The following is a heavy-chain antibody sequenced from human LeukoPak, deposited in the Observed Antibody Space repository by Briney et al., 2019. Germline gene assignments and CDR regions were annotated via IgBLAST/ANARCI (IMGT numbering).Heavy chain of an antibody. CDR2: IYYSGTT. V-gene: IGHV4-39*01. J-gene: IGHJ4*02. D-gene: IGHD2-21*01. Sequence: SETLSLTCTVSGGSISSRSYYWGWIRQPPGKGLEWIGYIYYSGTTYDSPSLKSRVSMYVDTSKNEFSLKLSSVTAADTAVYYCARIYSRPLDYWGQGTLVTVSS. CDR3: ARIYSRPLDY. CDR1: GGSISSRSYY.